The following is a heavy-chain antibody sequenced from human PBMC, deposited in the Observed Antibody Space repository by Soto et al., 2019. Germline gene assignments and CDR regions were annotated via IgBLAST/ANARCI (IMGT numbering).Heavy chain of an antibody. CDR2: ISYSGST. Sequence: SETLSLTCTVSGGSISGYYWSWIRQSPEKGLEYIVYISYSGSTYYNPSLQSRVTISVDTSRNQFSLRLSSVTASDTALYYCARNALYLQLDYWGQGALVTVSS. CDR3: ARNALYLQLDY. CDR1: GGSISGYY. V-gene: IGHV4-59*08. D-gene: IGHD2-2*02. J-gene: IGHJ4*02.